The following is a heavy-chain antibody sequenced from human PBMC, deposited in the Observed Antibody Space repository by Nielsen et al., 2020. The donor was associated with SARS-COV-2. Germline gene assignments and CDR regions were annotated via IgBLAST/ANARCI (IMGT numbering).Heavy chain of an antibody. D-gene: IGHD2-15*01. Sequence: SETLYLTCTVSGGSISSGGYYWSWIRQHPGKGLEWIGYIYYSGSTYYNPSLKSRVTISVDTSKNQFSLKLSSVTAADTAVYYCARGYCSGGSCYSGFFDYWGQGTLVTVSS. CDR2: IYYSGST. J-gene: IGHJ4*02. CDR1: GGSISSGGYY. V-gene: IGHV4-31*03. CDR3: ARGYCSGGSCYSGFFDY.